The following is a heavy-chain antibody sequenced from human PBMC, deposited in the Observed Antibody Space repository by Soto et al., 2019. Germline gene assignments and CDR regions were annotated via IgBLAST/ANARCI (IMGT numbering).Heavy chain of an antibody. CDR1: GFTFDDYA. CDR2: ISWNSGSI. J-gene: IGHJ4*02. CDR3: AKDVHCSGGSCYSYFDY. Sequence: EVQLVESGGGLVQPGRSLRLSCAASGFTFDDYAMHWVRQAPGKGLEWVSGISWNSGSIGYADSVKGRFTIYRDNAKNSLYLQRNSLRAEDTALYYCAKDVHCSGGSCYSYFDYWGRGSLVTVSS. V-gene: IGHV3-9*01. D-gene: IGHD2-15*01.